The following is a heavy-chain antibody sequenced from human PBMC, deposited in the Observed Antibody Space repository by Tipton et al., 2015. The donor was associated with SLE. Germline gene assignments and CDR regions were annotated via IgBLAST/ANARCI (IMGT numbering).Heavy chain of an antibody. CDR3: ASVLRGDYWYFDL. CDR1: GGSISSHY. V-gene: IGHV4-59*08. CDR2: IYYSGST. Sequence: TLSLTCTVSGGSISSHYWSWIRQPPGKGLEWFGYIYYSGSTYYNPSLKSRGTISVDTSKNQFSLKLSSVTAADTAVYYCASVLRGDYWYFDLWGRGTLVTVSS. J-gene: IGHJ2*01. D-gene: IGHD3-3*01.